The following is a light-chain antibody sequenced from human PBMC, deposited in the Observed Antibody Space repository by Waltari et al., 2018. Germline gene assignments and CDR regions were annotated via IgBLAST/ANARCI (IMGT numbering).Light chain of an antibody. CDR2: GAS. CDR3: QHYLRLPAT. J-gene: IGKJ1*01. V-gene: IGKV3-20*01. Sequence: EIVLTHSPGTWSLSPGERATLSCRASQSVSRALPWYQQQPGQAPRLLIYGASNSATVIPDRFSGSGSGTDFSLTISSLEPEDFAVYYCQHYLRLPATFGQGTKVEIK. CDR1: QSVSRA.